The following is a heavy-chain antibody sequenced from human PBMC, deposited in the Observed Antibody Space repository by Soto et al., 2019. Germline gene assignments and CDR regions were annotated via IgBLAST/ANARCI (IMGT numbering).Heavy chain of an antibody. J-gene: IGHJ3*02. D-gene: IGHD3-10*01. CDR1: GYTFTSYG. Sequence: ASVKVSCKASGYTFTSYGISWVRQAPGQGLEWMGWISAYNGKTNYAQKLQGRVTMTTDTSTSTAYMELRSLRSDDTAVYYWARLTMAQVAFDIWGQGKVVTLSS. CDR3: ARLTMAQVAFDI. V-gene: IGHV1-18*01. CDR2: ISAYNGKT.